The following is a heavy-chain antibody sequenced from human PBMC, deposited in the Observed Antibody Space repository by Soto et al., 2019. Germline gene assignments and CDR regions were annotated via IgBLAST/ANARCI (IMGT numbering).Heavy chain of an antibody. J-gene: IGHJ4*02. CDR1: GFSFSNYA. CDR2: ITSRADST. Sequence: EVQLLESGGGLVQPGGSLRLSCTTSGFSFSNYAMSWVRQAQGKGLEWVSAITSRADSTYSAASVKGRFTNSRDNSQSTLYLQMPGLRAEDTAVYFCAKDRASGWYSDFDYWGQGALVTVSS. V-gene: IGHV3-23*01. D-gene: IGHD6-19*01. CDR3: AKDRASGWYSDFDY.